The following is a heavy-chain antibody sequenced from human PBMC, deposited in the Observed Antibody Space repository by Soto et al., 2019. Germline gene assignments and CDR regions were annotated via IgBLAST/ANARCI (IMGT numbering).Heavy chain of an antibody. V-gene: IGHV4-59*01. CDR1: DVTISTYY. CDR2: NYHSGTT. D-gene: IGHD5-12*01. Sequence: PSETLSLTCAVSDVTISTYYWSWIRQPPGKGLDWIRYNYHSGTTNYNPSLKSRVTISVDTSKIQFSLRLTSVTAADTAIYYCVREAYIGYGHAIDHWGQGILVTVSS. CDR3: VREAYIGYGHAIDH. J-gene: IGHJ4*02.